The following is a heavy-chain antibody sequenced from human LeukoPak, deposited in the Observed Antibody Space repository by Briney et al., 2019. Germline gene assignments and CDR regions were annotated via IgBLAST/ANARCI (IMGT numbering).Heavy chain of an antibody. D-gene: IGHD3-22*01. Sequence: GGSLRLSCTASGFTFGDYAMSWFRQAPGKGLEWVGFIRSKAYGGTTEYAASVKGRFTISRVDSKSIAYLQMNSLKTEDTAVYYCTRGWVIVVAERRYFDYWGQGTLVTVSS. J-gene: IGHJ4*02. CDR2: IRSKAYGGTT. V-gene: IGHV3-49*03. CDR3: TRGWVIVVAERRYFDY. CDR1: GFTFGDYA.